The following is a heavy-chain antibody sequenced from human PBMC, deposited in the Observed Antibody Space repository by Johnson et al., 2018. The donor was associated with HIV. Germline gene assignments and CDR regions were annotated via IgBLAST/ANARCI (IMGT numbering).Heavy chain of an antibody. V-gene: IGHV3-66*01. J-gene: IGHJ3*02. CDR2: IYSGGST. D-gene: IGHD2-15*01. Sequence: VQLVESGGGLVQPGGSLRLSCAASGFTVSSNYMNWVRQAPGKGLEWVSIIYSGGSTYYADSVKGRFTISRDNSKNTLYLQMNSLRAEDTAVYYCARDHLRRSHAFDIWGQGTMVTVSS. CDR1: GFTVSSNY. CDR3: ARDHLRRSHAFDI.